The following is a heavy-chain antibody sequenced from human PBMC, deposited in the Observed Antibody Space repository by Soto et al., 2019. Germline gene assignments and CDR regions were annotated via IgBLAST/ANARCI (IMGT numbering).Heavy chain of an antibody. D-gene: IGHD3-9*01. CDR2: ISSSSSYI. J-gene: IGHJ4*02. CDR3: ARELYDILTGYYLDY. Sequence: EVQLVESGGGLVKPGGSLRLSCAASGFTFSSYSMNWVRQAPGKGLEWVSSISSSSSYIYYADSVKGRLTISRDNAKNSLYLQRNSLRAEDTAVYDGARELYDILTGYYLDYWGQGTLVTVSS. V-gene: IGHV3-21*01. CDR1: GFTFSSYS.